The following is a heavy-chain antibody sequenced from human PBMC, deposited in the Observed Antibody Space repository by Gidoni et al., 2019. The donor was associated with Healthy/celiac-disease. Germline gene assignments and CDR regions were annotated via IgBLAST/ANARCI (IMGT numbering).Heavy chain of an antibody. J-gene: IGHJ6*02. CDR2: IYPGDSDT. Sequence: EVQLVQSGAEVNTPGASLKISCKGSGYSFTSYWIGWVRQLPGKGLEWMGIIYPGDSDTRYSPSFQGQVTISADKSISTAYLQWSSLKASDTAMYYCARGWFGERYYYYGMDVWGQGTTVTVSS. CDR3: ARGWFGERYYYYGMDV. D-gene: IGHD3-10*01. CDR1: GYSFTSYW. V-gene: IGHV5-51*01.